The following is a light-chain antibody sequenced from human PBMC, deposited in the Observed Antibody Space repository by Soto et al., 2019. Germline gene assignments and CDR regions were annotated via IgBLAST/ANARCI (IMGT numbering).Light chain of an antibody. J-gene: IGLJ1*01. V-gene: IGLV1-44*01. Sequence: QSVLIQPPSASGTPGQRVTVSCSGGSSNIGSYTVNWYHQLPGAAPKLLIYSNSQRPSGVPDRFSASKSGTSASLAISGLQSEDEAEYYCAAWDDSLNGYVFGPGTKLTVL. CDR1: SSNIGSYT. CDR3: AAWDDSLNGYV. CDR2: SNS.